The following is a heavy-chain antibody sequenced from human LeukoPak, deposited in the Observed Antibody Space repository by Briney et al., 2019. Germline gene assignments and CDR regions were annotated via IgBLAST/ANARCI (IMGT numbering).Heavy chain of an antibody. Sequence: SETLSLTCAVYGGSFSGYFWNWIRQPPGKGLEWIGEINHSGSTNYNPSLKSRVTISLDTSKNQFSLKLTSVTAADTAMYYCARRKAKTPNYFDYWGQGALVTVSS. V-gene: IGHV4-34*01. CDR2: INHSGST. J-gene: IGHJ4*02. CDR1: GGSFSGYF. CDR3: ARRKAKTPNYFDY.